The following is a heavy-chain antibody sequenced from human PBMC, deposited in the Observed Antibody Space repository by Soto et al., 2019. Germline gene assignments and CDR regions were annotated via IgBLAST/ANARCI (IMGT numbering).Heavy chain of an antibody. CDR3: AHSHFEILTGPFDS. CDR1: GCSLTNTGVT. CDR2: VYWHDDK. Sequence: QITLKESGPSLVKPTQTLTLTCTFSGCSLTNTGVTVGWIRQPPGTALEWLALVYWHDDKRSNPSLRNRLTIAKDTSKNRVVLTLANVGPVDTATYYCAHSHFEILTGPFDSCGRGTLGTVSS. V-gene: IGHV2-5*01. J-gene: IGHJ5*01. D-gene: IGHD3-9*01.